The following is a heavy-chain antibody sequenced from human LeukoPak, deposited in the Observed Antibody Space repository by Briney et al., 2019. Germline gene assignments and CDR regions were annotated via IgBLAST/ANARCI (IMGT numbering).Heavy chain of an antibody. CDR3: ARRCSGGSCYPGAFDI. V-gene: IGHV5-51*01. D-gene: IGHD2-15*01. J-gene: IGHJ3*02. CDR2: IYPGDSDT. Sequence: GESLQISRQGSGYSFTSYWIGWVRQMPGKGLEWMGIIYPGDSDTRYSPSFQGQVTISADKSISTAYLQWSSLKASDTAMYYCARRCSGGSCYPGAFDIWGQGTMVTVSS. CDR1: GYSFTSYW.